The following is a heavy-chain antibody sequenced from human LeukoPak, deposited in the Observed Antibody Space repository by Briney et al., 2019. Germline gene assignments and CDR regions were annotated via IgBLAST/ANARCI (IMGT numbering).Heavy chain of an antibody. CDR1: GFTFSTYG. Sequence: GGSLRLSCAASGFTFSTYGMHWVRQAPGKGLEWVAFIRFDGSNEFYADSVKGRFTISRDNSKNTLYLQMNSLRAEDTAVFYCAKGPERVFYSYYMDVWGKGTTVTLSS. D-gene: IGHD5-24*01. V-gene: IGHV3-30*02. CDR2: IRFDGSNE. CDR3: AKGPERVFYSYYMDV. J-gene: IGHJ6*03.